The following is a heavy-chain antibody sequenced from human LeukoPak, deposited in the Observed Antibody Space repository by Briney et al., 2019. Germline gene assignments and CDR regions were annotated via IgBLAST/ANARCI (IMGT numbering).Heavy chain of an antibody. D-gene: IGHD2-8*01. CDR2: IFVGSGNT. CDR3: AADRRQPYCTNGVCYYYYGMDV. J-gene: IGHJ6*02. Sequence: ASVKVSCKASGFTFTSSAMRWVRQARGQRLEWIGWIFVGSGNTNYAQKFQERATITRDMSTSTAYMELSSLRSEDTAVYYCAADRRQPYCTNGVCYYYYGMDVWGQGTTVTVSS. V-gene: IGHV1-58*02. CDR1: GFTFTSSA.